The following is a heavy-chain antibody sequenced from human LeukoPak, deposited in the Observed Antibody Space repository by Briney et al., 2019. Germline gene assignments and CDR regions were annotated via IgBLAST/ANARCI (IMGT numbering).Heavy chain of an antibody. CDR1: GGTFSSYA. CDR2: IIPIFGTA. V-gene: IGHV1-69*13. J-gene: IGHJ3*02. CDR3: ARGSPYSGYDYDAFDI. D-gene: IGHD5-12*01. Sequence: SVKVSCKASGGTFSSYAISWVRQAPGQGLEWMGGIIPIFGTANYAQKFQGRVTITADESTSTAYMELSSLRSEDTAVYYCARGSPYSGYDYDAFDIWGQGTMVTVSS.